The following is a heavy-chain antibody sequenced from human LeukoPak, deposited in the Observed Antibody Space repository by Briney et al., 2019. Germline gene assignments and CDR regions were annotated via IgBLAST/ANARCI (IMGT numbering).Heavy chain of an antibody. Sequence: PGGSLRLSCAASGFTFSSYAMHWVRQAPGKGLEWVAVISYDGSNKYYADSVKGRFTISRDNSKNTPYLQMNSPRAEDTAVYYCARAVGDYGDEGEVFDIWGQGTMVTVSS. CDR2: ISYDGSNK. D-gene: IGHD4-17*01. CDR3: ARAVGDYGDEGEVFDI. V-gene: IGHV3-30-3*01. CDR1: GFTFSSYA. J-gene: IGHJ3*02.